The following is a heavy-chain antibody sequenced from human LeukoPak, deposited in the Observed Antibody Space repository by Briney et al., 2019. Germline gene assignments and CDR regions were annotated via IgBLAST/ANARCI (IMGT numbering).Heavy chain of an antibody. CDR1: GYTFTNYG. D-gene: IGHD3-10*01. V-gene: IGHV1-18*01. CDR2: INVYNGNT. J-gene: IGHJ4*02. Sequence: ASVKVSCKASGYTFTNYGISWVRQAPGQGLEWMGWINVYNGNTNCAQKLQGRVTMTTDTSTSTAYMELRSLRSDDTAVYYCARFAKELYMELWFGEPNFDYWGQGTLVTVSS. CDR3: ARFAKELYMELWFGEPNFDY.